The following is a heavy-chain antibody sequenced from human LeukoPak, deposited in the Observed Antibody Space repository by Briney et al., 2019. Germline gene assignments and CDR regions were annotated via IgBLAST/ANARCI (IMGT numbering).Heavy chain of an antibody. Sequence: GGSLRLSCAASGFTFDNYDMHGFRQAPGKGLEWVAFIRSDGGIKYYADSVKGRFTISRDNSKNTLYLQVNSLRAEDTAVYFCAKDVPAAYFDYWGQGTLVTVSS. J-gene: IGHJ4*02. D-gene: IGHD2-2*01. V-gene: IGHV3-30*02. CDR1: GFTFDNYD. CDR3: AKDVPAAYFDY. CDR2: IRSDGGIK.